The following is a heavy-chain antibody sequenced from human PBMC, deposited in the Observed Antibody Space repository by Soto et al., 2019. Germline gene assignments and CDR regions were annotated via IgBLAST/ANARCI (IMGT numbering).Heavy chain of an antibody. Sequence: GAPVKVSSKASWCNITNHGVRRVRQAPGQGLEWMGWISAYNGNTNYAQKLQGRVTMTTDTSTSTAYMELRSLRSDDTAVYYCARDLLSGATDAFDIWGQGTMVTVSS. CDR3: ARDLLSGATDAFDI. J-gene: IGHJ3*02. V-gene: IGHV1-18*01. CDR1: WCNITNHG. D-gene: IGHD1-26*01. CDR2: ISAYNGNT.